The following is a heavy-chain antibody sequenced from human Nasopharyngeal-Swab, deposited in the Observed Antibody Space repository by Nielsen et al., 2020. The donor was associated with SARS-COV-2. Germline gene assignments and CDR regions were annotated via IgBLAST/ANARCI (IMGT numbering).Heavy chain of an antibody. CDR2: ISYDGSNK. D-gene: IGHD1-26*01. CDR3: ARGDIGSYRANDSN. Sequence: GESLKISCAASGFTFSSYAMHWVRQAPGKGLEWVAVISYDGSNKYYADSVKGRFTISRDNSKNTLYLQMNSLRAEDTAVYYCARGDIGSYRANDSNWGQGTLVTVPS. CDR1: GFTFSSYA. J-gene: IGHJ4*02. V-gene: IGHV3-30-3*01.